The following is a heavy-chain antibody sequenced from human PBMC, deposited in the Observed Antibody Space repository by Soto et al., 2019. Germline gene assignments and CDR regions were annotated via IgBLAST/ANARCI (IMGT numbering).Heavy chain of an antibody. J-gene: IGHJ4*02. CDR1: GYSISSGYY. Sequence: PSETLSLTCAVSGYSISSGYYWGWIRQPPGKGLEWIGSIYHSGSTYYNPSLKSRVTISVDTSKNQFSLKLSSVTAADTAVYYCASIPAAMLGPHYFDYWGQGTLVNVSS. V-gene: IGHV4-38-2*01. CDR3: ASIPAAMLGPHYFDY. CDR2: IYHSGST. D-gene: IGHD2-2*01.